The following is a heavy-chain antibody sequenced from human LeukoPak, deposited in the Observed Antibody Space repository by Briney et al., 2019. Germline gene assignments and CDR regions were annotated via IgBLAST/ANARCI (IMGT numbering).Heavy chain of an antibody. Sequence: ASVKVSCKTSGYSFISYSINWLRQAPGQGLEWMGWINTNTGNPTYAQGFTGRYVFSLDTSVSTAYLQISSLKAEDTAVYYCARAYQPLGGLSFPDSWGQGTLVTVSS. CDR2: INTNTGNP. V-gene: IGHV7-4-1*02. CDR3: ARAYQPLGGLSFPDS. J-gene: IGHJ5*01. D-gene: IGHD3-16*02. CDR1: GYSFISYS.